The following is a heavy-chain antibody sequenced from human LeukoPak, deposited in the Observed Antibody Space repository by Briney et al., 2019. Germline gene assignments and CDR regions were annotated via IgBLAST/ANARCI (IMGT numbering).Heavy chain of an antibody. CDR2: IIPILGIA. CDR3: ARYDSIVGATPHYYYGMDV. V-gene: IGHV1-69*04. J-gene: IGHJ6*02. CDR1: GGTFSSYA. Sequence: GASVKVSCKASGGTFSSYAISWVRQAPGQGLEWMGRIIPILGIANYAQKFQGRVTITADKSTSTAYVELSSLRSEDTAVYYCARYDSIVGATPHYYYGMDVWGQGTTVTVSS. D-gene: IGHD1-26*01.